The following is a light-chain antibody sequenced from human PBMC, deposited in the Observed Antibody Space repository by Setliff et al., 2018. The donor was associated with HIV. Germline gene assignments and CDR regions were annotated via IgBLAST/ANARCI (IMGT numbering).Light chain of an antibody. J-gene: IGKJ1*01. CDR1: QSVRDH. CDR2: AAS. V-gene: IGKV1-39*01. Sequence: DIQMTQSPSSLSASVGDRIAISCRASQSVRDHLNWYQQKPGKVPKLLIHAASTLHSGVPSRFSGSGSGTEFTLTISSLQPEDVATYYCQQSITTTFGQGTKVDIK. CDR3: QQSITTT.